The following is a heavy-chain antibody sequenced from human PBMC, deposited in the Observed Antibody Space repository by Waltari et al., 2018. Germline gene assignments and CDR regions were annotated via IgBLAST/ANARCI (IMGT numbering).Heavy chain of an antibody. J-gene: IGHJ3*02. CDR1: GFTLSSYW. Sequence: EVQLVESGGGLVQPGGSLRPSCAASGFTLSSYWMGWVRQAPGKGLEWVANIMTDGSEEYYVDSVRGRFTISRDNAKNSLFLQMNSLRPEDTAVYYCARDQWFAFDIWGQGTMVTVSS. CDR3: ARDQWFAFDI. D-gene: IGHD3-22*01. CDR2: IMTDGSEE. V-gene: IGHV3-7*01.